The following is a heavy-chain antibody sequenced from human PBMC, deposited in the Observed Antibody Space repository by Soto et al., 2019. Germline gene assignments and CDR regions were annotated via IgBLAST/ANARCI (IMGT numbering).Heavy chain of an antibody. J-gene: IGHJ4*02. CDR2: INHSGIT. D-gene: IGHD6-19*01. CDR3: AIGPRMWLAGGGY. Sequence: LSLTCAVYGGSFSGYYWSWIRQPPGKGLERLGEINHSGITDYNPSLKSRITISIDTSKKQFSLKLNSVTAADTAVYYCAIGPRMWLAGGGYWGQGTQVTVTS. V-gene: IGHV4-34*01. CDR1: GGSFSGYY.